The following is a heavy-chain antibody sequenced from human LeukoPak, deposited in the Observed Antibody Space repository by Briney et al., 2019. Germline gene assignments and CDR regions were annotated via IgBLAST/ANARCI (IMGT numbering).Heavy chain of an antibody. CDR2: IYYSGST. Sequence: SETLSLTCTVSGGSISSHYWSWIRQPPGKGLEWVGYIYYSGSTTYNPSLKSRVTISVDTSKNQFSLKLSSVTAADTAVYYCARDNGREYYDFWSGYTHRYYYMDVWGKGTTVTVSS. V-gene: IGHV4-59*11. CDR3: ARDNGREYYDFWSGYTHRYYYMDV. CDR1: GGSISSHY. J-gene: IGHJ6*03. D-gene: IGHD3-3*01.